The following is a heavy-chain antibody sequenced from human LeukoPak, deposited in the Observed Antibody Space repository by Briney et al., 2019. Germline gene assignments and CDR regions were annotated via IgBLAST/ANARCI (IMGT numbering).Heavy chain of an antibody. D-gene: IGHD2-15*01. CDR1: GGSISSYY. V-gene: IGHV4-59*01. Sequence: PSETLSLTCTVSGGSISSYYWSWIRQPPGKGLEWIGYIYYSGSTNYNPSPKSRVTISVDTSKNQFSLKLSSVTAADTAVYYCAREGVVVAASGAFDIWGQGTMVTVSS. CDR3: AREGVVVAASGAFDI. J-gene: IGHJ3*02. CDR2: IYYSGST.